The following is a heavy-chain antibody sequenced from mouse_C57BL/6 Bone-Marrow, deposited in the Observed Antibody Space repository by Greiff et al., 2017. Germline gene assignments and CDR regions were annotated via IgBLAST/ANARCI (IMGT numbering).Heavy chain of an antibody. CDR3: ARSYGSSYDAY. Sequence: DVMLVESGGGLVQPGGSLSLSCAASGFTFTDYYMRWVRQPPGKALEWLGFIRNKANGYTTEYSASVKGRFTISRDNSQSILYLQMNALRAEDSATYYCARSYGSSYDAYWGQGTLVTVSA. V-gene: IGHV7-3*01. D-gene: IGHD1-1*01. J-gene: IGHJ3*01. CDR1: GFTFTDYY. CDR2: IRNKANGYTT.